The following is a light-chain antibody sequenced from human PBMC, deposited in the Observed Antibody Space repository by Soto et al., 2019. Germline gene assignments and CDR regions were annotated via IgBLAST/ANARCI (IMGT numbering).Light chain of an antibody. CDR2: DAS. J-gene: IGKJ2*01. CDR3: QQYDNLPYT. Sequence: DIQMTQSPSSLSASVGDRVTITCQASQDISDYLNWYQQKPGKAPKLLIYDASGLEAGVPSRFSGSGSGTHFTFTISSLQPEDIATYYCQQYDNLPYTFGQGTNLEIK. CDR1: QDISDY. V-gene: IGKV1-33*01.